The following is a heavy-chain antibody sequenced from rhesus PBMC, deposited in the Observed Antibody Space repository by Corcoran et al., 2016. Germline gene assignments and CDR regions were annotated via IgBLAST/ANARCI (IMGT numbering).Heavy chain of an antibody. V-gene: IGHV4-165*01. CDR2: ISGSSGST. CDR3: ARAGSSGWYFRY. D-gene: IGHD6-31*01. Sequence: QVQLQESGPGLVKPSETLSLTCAVSGGSFSGYYWGWIRPPPGKGLEWIGYISGSSGSTDYNPSLKSRVTISTDTSKNQFSLKLSSVTAADTAVYYCARAGSSGWYFRYWGQGVLVTVSS. CDR1: GGSFSGYY. J-gene: IGHJ4*01.